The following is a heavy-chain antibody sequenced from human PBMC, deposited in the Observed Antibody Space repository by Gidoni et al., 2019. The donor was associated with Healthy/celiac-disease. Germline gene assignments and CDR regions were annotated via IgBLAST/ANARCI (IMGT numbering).Heavy chain of an antibody. D-gene: IGHD3-3*01. Sequence: EVQLVESGGGLVQPGGSLRLSCAASGFTFSSYWMSWVRQAPGKGLEWVANIKQDGSEKYYVDSVKGRFTISRDNAKNSLYLQMNSLRAEDTAVYYCARDSGDFWSGYYTGEFDYWGQGTLVTVSS. CDR2: IKQDGSEK. V-gene: IGHV3-7*01. J-gene: IGHJ4*02. CDR1: GFTFSSYW. CDR3: ARDSGDFWSGYYTGEFDY.